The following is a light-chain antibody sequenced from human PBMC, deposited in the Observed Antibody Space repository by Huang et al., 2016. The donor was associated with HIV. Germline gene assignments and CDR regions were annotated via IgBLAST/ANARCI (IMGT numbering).Light chain of an antibody. CDR1: QSISSY. CDR3: QQSYSTLT. V-gene: IGKV1-39*01. J-gene: IGKJ3*01. CDR2: AAS. Sequence: DIQMTQSPSSLSASVGDRVTITCRASQSISSYLNWYQQKPGKAPTLLIYAASSLQSGVPSRFSGSGSGTDFTLTTSSLQPEDFATYYCQQSYSTLTFGPGTKVDIK.